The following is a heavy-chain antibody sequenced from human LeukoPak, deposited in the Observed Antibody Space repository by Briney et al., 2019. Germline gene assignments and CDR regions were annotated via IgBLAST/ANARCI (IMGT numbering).Heavy chain of an antibody. Sequence: GGSLRLSCAASGLTVSRNYMSWARQPPGKGLEWVSLILGGGSTYYADSVKGRFTISRDNSKNTLYLQMNSLRAEDTAVYYCARAGETYYDFWSGWGAFDIWGQGTMVTVSS. J-gene: IGHJ3*02. V-gene: IGHV3-53*01. CDR3: ARAGETYYDFWSGWGAFDI. CDR1: GLTVSRNY. D-gene: IGHD3-3*01. CDR2: ILGGGST.